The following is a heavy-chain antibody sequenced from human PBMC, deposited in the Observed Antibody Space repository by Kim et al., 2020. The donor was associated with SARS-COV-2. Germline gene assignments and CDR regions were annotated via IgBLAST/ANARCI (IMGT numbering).Heavy chain of an antibody. CDR2: ISYDGSNK. D-gene: IGHD2-15*01. V-gene: IGHV3-30*18. CDR1: GFTFSSYG. Sequence: GGSLRLSCAASGFTFSSYGMHWVRQAPGKGLEWVAVISYDGSNKYYADSVKGRFTISRDNSKNMLYLQMNSLRAEDTAVYYCAKDRGYCSGGSCLEIDYWGQGTLVTVSS. CDR3: AKDRGYCSGGSCLEIDY. J-gene: IGHJ4*02.